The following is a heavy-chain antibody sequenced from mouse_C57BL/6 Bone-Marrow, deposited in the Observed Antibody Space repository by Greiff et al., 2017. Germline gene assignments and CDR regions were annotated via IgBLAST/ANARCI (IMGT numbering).Heavy chain of an antibody. J-gene: IGHJ2*01. D-gene: IGHD3-3*01. CDR3: AGHGEGGTGYVDY. V-gene: IGHV5-6*01. CDR1: GFTFSSYG. CDR2: ISSGGSYT. Sequence: EVMLVESGGDLVKPGGSLKLSCAASGFTFSSYGMSWVRQTPDKRLEWVATISSGGSYTYYPDSVKGRFTISRDNAKNTLYLEMSSLKSEDTAMYYCAGHGEGGTGYVDYWGQGTTLTVSA.